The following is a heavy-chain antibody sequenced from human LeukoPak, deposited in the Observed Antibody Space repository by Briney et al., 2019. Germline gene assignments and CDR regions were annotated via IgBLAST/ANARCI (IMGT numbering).Heavy chain of an antibody. CDR2: IYSGGST. V-gene: IGHV3-53*01. Sequence: GGSLRLSCAASGFTVSSNYMSWVRQAPGKGLEWVSVIYSGGSTYYADSVKGRFTISRDNSKNTLYLQMNSLRAEDTAVYYCAKDRWFGELSYFDYWGQGTLVTVSS. D-gene: IGHD3-10*01. CDR1: GFTVSSNY. J-gene: IGHJ4*02. CDR3: AKDRWFGELSYFDY.